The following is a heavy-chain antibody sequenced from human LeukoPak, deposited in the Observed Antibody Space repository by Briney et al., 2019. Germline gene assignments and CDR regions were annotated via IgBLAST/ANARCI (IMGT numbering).Heavy chain of an antibody. J-gene: IGHJ4*02. CDR2: VISNGGTT. CDR1: GFTFSSYA. CDR3: ARVLTGYLSY. D-gene: IGHD3-9*01. Sequence: GGSLRLSCAASGFTFSSYAMHWVRLAPDKGLQCIATVISNGGTTYYAESVKGRFTISRDNSKNTLYLDMGSLRAEDMAVYYCARVLTGYLSYWGQGTLVTVSS. V-gene: IGHV3-64*02.